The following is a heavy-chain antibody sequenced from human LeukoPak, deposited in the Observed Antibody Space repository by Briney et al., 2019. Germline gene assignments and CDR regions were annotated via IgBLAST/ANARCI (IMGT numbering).Heavy chain of an antibody. J-gene: IGHJ4*02. Sequence: GASVKASCKASGGTFSSYAISWVRQAPGQGLEWMGRIIPILGIANYAQKFQGRVTITADKSTSTAYMELSSLRSEDTAVYYCARIAAAGTWFDYWGQGTLVTVSS. D-gene: IGHD6-13*01. CDR3: ARIAAAGTWFDY. V-gene: IGHV1-69*04. CDR2: IIPILGIA. CDR1: GGTFSSYA.